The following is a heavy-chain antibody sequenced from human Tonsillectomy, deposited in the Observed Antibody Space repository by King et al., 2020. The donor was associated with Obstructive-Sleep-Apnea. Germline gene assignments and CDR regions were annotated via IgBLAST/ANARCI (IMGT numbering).Heavy chain of an antibody. V-gene: IGHV3-9*01. J-gene: IGHJ4*02. CDR1: GFTFDDYA. D-gene: IGHD6-13*01. CDR2: ISWNSGSI. CDR3: AKDRYSSNWHGKGYFDY. Sequence: VQLVESGGGLVQPGRSLRLSCAASGFTFDDYAMHWVRQAPGKGLEWVSGISWNSGSIGYADSVKGRFTISRDNAKNSLYLQMNSLRAEDTALYYCAKDRYSSNWHGKGYFDYWGQGTLVTVSS.